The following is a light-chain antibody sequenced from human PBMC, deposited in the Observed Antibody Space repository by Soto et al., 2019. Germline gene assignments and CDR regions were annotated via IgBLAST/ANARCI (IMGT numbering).Light chain of an antibody. Sequence: AIRMTQSPSSFSASTGDRVTITCRASQGISSYLACYQQKPGKATKLLIYAAYTLQSGVPSRFSGSGSGTDFTLTISCLQSEDFATYYCQQYYSYPPTFGPGTKVDIK. V-gene: IGKV1-8*01. J-gene: IGKJ3*01. CDR2: AAY. CDR1: QGISSY. CDR3: QQYYSYPPT.